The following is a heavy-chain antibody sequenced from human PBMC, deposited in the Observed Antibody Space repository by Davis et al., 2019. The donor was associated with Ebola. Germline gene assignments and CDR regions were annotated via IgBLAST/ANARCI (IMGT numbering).Heavy chain of an antibody. V-gene: IGHV1-69*04. D-gene: IGHD3-22*01. CDR3: ARDFDSSGYYSYGMDV. CDR2: IIPILGIA. Sequence: SVKVSCKASGGTFSSYAISWVRQAPGQGLEWMGRIIPILGIANYAQKFQGRVTITADKSTSTAYMELSSLRSEDTAVYYCARDFDSSGYYSYGMDVWGQGTTVTVPS. CDR1: GGTFSSYA. J-gene: IGHJ6*02.